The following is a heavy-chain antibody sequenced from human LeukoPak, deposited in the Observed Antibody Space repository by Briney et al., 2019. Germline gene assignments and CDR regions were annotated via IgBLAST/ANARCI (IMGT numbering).Heavy chain of an antibody. CDR2: IDPRSGGT. J-gene: IGHJ4*02. V-gene: IGHV1-2*02. D-gene: IGHD3-16*01. CDR3: ATDNYGTLDY. CDR1: GYTFTDYY. Sequence: ASVKVSCKASGYTFTDYYIHWVRRAPGQGLEWMGWIDPRSGGTRCTQKFQGRVTMTRDTSISTVYLDRSGMTCDDTALYYCATDNYGTLDYWGQGTLVTVSS.